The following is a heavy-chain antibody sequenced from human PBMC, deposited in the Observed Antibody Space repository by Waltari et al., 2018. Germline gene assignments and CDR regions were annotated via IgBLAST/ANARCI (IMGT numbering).Heavy chain of an antibody. CDR1: GDSVPSNSAA. D-gene: IGHD3-10*01. Sequence: QVQLQQSGPGLVKPSQTLSLTCAISGDSVPSNSAAWNWIRQSPSRGLEWLGRTYSRSKWYTDYAVSVKSRIAINPDTSKNQVSLQLNSVTPEDTAVYYCVRGRYGSGTYYYYYGMDVWGPGTTVTVSS. CDR3: VRGRYGSGTYYYYYGMDV. V-gene: IGHV6-1*01. CDR2: TYSRSKWYT. J-gene: IGHJ6*02.